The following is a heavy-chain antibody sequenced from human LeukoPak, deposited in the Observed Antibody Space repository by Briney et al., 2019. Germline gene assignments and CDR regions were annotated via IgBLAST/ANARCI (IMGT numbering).Heavy chain of an antibody. Sequence: GGSLRLSCAASAFTFSRYWMTWVRQATGKGLEWVANIKEDGSEKYYVDCVKGRFSLSRDNTKNSMYLQMNSLRAEDTAVYYCARGGYTSSWYISRDYWGQGTLVTVSS. CDR3: ARGGYTSSWYISRDY. J-gene: IGHJ4*02. CDR2: IKEDGSEK. CDR1: AFTFSRYW. D-gene: IGHD6-13*01. V-gene: IGHV3-7*01.